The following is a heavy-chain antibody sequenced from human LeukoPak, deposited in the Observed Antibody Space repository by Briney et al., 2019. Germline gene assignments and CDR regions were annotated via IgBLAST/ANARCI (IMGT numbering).Heavy chain of an antibody. CDR3: AKNRWAARIIIDAFDI. CDR2: ISGNGGST. J-gene: IGHJ3*02. V-gene: IGHV3-23*01. CDR1: GFTVSNNY. Sequence: PGGSLRLSCAASGFTVSNNYMSWVRQAPGKGLEWVSSISGNGGSTYYAVSVQGRFTISRDNSKNTLYLQMNSLKVEDTAVYYCAKNRWAARIIIDAFDIWGQGTMVTVSS. D-gene: IGHD6-6*01.